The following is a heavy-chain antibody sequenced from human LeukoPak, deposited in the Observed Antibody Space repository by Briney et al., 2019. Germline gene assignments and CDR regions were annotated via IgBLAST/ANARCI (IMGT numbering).Heavy chain of an antibody. CDR2: ISSSSTYT. D-gene: IGHD5-18*01. CDR1: GFTFSSYA. Sequence: GGSLRLSCAGSGFTFSSYAMSWVRQTPGKGLEWVSSISSSSTYTYYADSVKGRFTISRGNAKNSLYLQMNNLRAEDTAVYYCARDRGKRVETSMVGFPWGQGTLVTVSS. CDR3: ARDRGKRVETSMVGFP. J-gene: IGHJ5*02. V-gene: IGHV3-21*01.